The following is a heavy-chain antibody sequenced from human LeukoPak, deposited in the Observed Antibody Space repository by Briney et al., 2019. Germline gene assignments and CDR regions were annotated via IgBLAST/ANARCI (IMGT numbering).Heavy chain of an antibody. Sequence: GGSLRLSRAVSGITLSNYGMSWVRQAPGKGLEWVAGISDRGGSTNYADSAKGRFTISRDNSKNTLYLQMNSLRAEDTAVYYCAKDLRDTAMVEYYFDYWGQGTLVTVAS. V-gene: IGHV3-23*01. CDR1: GITLSNYG. CDR3: AKDLRDTAMVEYYFDY. J-gene: IGHJ4*02. CDR2: ISDRGGST. D-gene: IGHD5-18*01.